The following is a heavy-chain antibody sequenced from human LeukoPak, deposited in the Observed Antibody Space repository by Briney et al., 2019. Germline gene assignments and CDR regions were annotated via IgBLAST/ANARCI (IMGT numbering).Heavy chain of an antibody. Sequence: GGSLRLSCAASVFTLSVYYMSRSRQAPGKGLEWVSYISSSSSYTNYADSVKGRFTISRDNAKNSLYLQMNSLRAEDTAVYYCARTVTTKVVDYWGQGTLVTVSS. CDR2: ISSSSSYT. V-gene: IGHV3-11*03. CDR1: VFTLSVYY. D-gene: IGHD4-17*01. J-gene: IGHJ4*02. CDR3: ARTVTTKVVDY.